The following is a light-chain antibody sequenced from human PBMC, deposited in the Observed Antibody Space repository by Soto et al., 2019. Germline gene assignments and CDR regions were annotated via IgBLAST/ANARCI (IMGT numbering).Light chain of an antibody. Sequence: VVMTQSPFTLSVSLVQRATLSCRASQTVSSHIAWYQQKPGQAPRLLISGVFVRATGIPARFSGSGSGTEFTLTISSLQSEDFAVYYCQQYGSSGTFGQGTKVDI. V-gene: IGKV3-15*01. CDR2: GVF. CDR1: QTVSSH. CDR3: QQYGSSGT. J-gene: IGKJ1*01.